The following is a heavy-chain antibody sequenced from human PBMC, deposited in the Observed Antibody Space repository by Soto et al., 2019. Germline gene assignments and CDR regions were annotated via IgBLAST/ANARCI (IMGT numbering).Heavy chain of an antibody. Sequence: SLRLSCAASGFTFSSYAMHWVRQAPGKGLEWVAVISYDGSNKYYADSVKGRFTISRDNSKNTLYLQMNILRAEDTAVYYCARYYYDSSGSKVDYWGQG. CDR3: ARYYYDSSGSKVDY. V-gene: IGHV3-30-3*01. CDR1: GFTFSSYA. J-gene: IGHJ4*02. D-gene: IGHD3-22*01. CDR2: ISYDGSNK.